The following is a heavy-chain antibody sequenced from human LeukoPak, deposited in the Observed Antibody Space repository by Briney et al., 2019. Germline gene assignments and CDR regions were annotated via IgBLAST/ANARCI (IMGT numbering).Heavy chain of an antibody. J-gene: IGHJ4*02. Sequence: GESLKISCKGSGYSFSNYWIGWVRQMPGKGLEWMGIIYPGDSNTRYSPSFQGQVTISADKSISTAYLQWTSLKASDTAMYYCVRFAYGSDFFPGHYWGQGTRVTVSS. D-gene: IGHD6-19*01. V-gene: IGHV5-51*01. CDR2: IYPGDSNT. CDR3: VRFAYGSDFFPGHY. CDR1: GYSFSNYW.